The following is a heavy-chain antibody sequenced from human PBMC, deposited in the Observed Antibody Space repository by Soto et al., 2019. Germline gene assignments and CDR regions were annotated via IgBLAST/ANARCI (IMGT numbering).Heavy chain of an antibody. CDR1: GGSISSYY. CDR2: IYYSGST. V-gene: IGHV4-59*01. CDR3: ARYCGGDCYYDY. D-gene: IGHD2-21*02. J-gene: IGHJ4*02. Sequence: QVQLQESGPGLVKPSETLSLTCTVSGGSISSYYWSWIRPPPGKGLEWIGDIYYSGSTNYNPSLKSRVTISVDTSNNQFSLKLSSVTAADTAVYYCARYCGGDCYYDYWGQGTLVTVSS.